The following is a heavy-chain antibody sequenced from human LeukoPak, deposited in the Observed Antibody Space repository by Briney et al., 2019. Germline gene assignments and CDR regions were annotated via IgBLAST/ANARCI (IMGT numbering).Heavy chain of an antibody. CDR1: GYTFTGYY. V-gene: IGHV1-2*02. CDR2: INPNSGGT. CDR3: ARGLYSTSSAVLHCDY. D-gene: IGHD6-6*01. Sequence: ASVKVSCKASGYTFTGYYMHWVRQAPGQGLEWMGWINPNSGGTNYAQKFQGRVTMTRDTSISTAYMELSSLRSDDTAVYHCARGLYSTSSAVLHCDYWGQGTLVTASS. J-gene: IGHJ4*02.